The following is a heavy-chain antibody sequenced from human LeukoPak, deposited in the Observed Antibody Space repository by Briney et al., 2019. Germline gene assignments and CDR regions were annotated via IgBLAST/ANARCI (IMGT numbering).Heavy chain of an antibody. D-gene: IGHD6-19*01. V-gene: IGHV1-2*04. CDR2: INPNSGGT. Sequence: ASVKVSCKASGYTFTSYYMHWVRQAPGQGLEWMGWINPNSGGTNYAQKFQGWVTMTRDTSISTTYMELSRLRSDDTAVYYCARDRAVAGPDYYYYGMDVWGQGTTVTVSS. J-gene: IGHJ6*02. CDR1: GYTFTSYY. CDR3: ARDRAVAGPDYYYYGMDV.